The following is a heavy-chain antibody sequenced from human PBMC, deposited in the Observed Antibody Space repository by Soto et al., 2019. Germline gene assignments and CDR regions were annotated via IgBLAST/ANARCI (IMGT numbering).Heavy chain of an antibody. CDR2: IKSKTDGGTT. Sequence: VGSLRLSCAASGFTFSNAWMSWVRQAPGKGLEWVGRIKSKTDGGTTDYAAPVKGRFTISRDDSKNTLYLQMNSLKTEDTAVYYCTSQGYYYDSSGFFFWGQGTLVTVSS. J-gene: IGHJ4*02. CDR1: GFTFSNAW. D-gene: IGHD3-22*01. V-gene: IGHV3-15*01. CDR3: TSQGYYYDSSGFFF.